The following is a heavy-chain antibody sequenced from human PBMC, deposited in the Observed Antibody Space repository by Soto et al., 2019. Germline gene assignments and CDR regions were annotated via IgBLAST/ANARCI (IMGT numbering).Heavy chain of an antibody. CDR1: GYTFTSYA. V-gene: IGHV1-3*01. Sequence: ASVKVSCKASGYTFTSYAMHWVRQAPGQRLEWMGWINAGNGNTKYSQKFQGRVTITRDTSASTAYMELSSLRSEDTAVYYCARASKPLYCSGGSCYVDYYYYMDVWGKGTTVTVSS. CDR3: ARASKPLYCSGGSCYVDYYYYMDV. J-gene: IGHJ6*03. CDR2: INAGNGNT. D-gene: IGHD2-15*01.